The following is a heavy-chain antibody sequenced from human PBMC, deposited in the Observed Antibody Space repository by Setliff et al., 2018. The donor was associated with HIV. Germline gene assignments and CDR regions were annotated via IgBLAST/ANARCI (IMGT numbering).Heavy chain of an antibody. CDR3: AKEAEYDYVWGSLIPDK. CDR2: IYHSGRT. Sequence: SETLSLTCTVSDYSISSGYFWGWIRQPPGKGLEWIGTIYHSGRTDYNPSLGSGFTLSVDTSKNQFSLKLGSVTAADTAVYYCAKEAEYDYVWGSLIPDKWGQRTLVTVSS. V-gene: IGHV4-38-2*02. J-gene: IGHJ4*02. CDR1: DYSISSGYF. D-gene: IGHD3-16*01.